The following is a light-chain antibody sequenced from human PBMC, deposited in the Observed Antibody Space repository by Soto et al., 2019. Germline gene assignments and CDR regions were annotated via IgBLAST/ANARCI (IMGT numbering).Light chain of an antibody. CDR3: QQCNNWPLT. J-gene: IGKJ4*01. V-gene: IGKV3-15*01. CDR2: GAS. CDR1: QSVSSN. Sequence: IVMTQSPATLSVSPGERATLSCRASQSVSSNLAWYQQKPGQAPRLLIYGASTRATVIQARFSGSGSGTELTLTISSLQSEDFAVYYCQQCNNWPLTFGGGTKVEIK.